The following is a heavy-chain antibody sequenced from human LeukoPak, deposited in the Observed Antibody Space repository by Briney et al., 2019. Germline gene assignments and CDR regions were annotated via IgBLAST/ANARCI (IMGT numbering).Heavy chain of an antibody. Sequence: SVKVSCKASGGTFSSYAISWVRQAPGQGLEWMGGIIPIFVTANYAQKFQGRVTITADESTSTAYMELSSLRSEDTAVYYCARADYYDRSGYHYFFDYWGQGTLVTVSS. CDR3: ARADYYDRSGYHYFFDY. CDR2: IIPIFVTA. D-gene: IGHD3-22*01. V-gene: IGHV1-69*13. CDR1: GGTFSSYA. J-gene: IGHJ4*02.